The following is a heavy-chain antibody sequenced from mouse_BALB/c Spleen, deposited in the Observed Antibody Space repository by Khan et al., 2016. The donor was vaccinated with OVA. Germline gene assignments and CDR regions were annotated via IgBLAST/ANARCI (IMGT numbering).Heavy chain of an antibody. CDR1: GYSFTGYF. D-gene: IGHD2-2*01. CDR3: ARYVYDGGFAY. Sequence: EVQLVESGPELVRPGASVKISCKASGYSFTGYFMNWVMQSHGKSLEWIGRINPYNGDTFYNQKFTGKATLTVDKSSRTAHMELRSLASEDSAVYYCARYVYDGGFAYWGQGTLVTVSA. V-gene: IGHV1-20*02. CDR2: INPYNGDT. J-gene: IGHJ3*01.